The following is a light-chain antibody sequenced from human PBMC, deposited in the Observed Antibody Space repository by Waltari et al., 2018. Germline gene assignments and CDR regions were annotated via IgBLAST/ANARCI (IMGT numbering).Light chain of an antibody. CDR2: RSD. Sequence: QSVLTQPPSASGTPGQRVTISCSGSASTIGGNLVNWYQQLPGKAPKLLIYRSDLLPSGVPDRFSGSKSGTSASLAISGLQSEDEADYFCASWDDSLNGHWVFGGGTKVTVL. V-gene: IGLV1-44*01. CDR3: ASWDDSLNGHWV. CDR1: ASTIGGNL. J-gene: IGLJ3*02.